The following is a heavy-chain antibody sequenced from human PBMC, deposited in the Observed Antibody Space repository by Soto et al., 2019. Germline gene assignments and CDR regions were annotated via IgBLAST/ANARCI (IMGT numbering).Heavy chain of an antibody. V-gene: IGHV4-30-4*01. Sequence: KTSETLSLTCTVSGGSISSGDCYWTWIRQSPGKGLEWVGYIHKSGSAYYKPSLKSRLTISVDTSKNQFSLKLSSVTAADTGVYYCARAQLRSFDWFKPPPGEFGMDVWGQGTTVTVSS. D-gene: IGHD3-9*01. CDR2: IHKSGSA. J-gene: IGHJ6*02. CDR3: ARAQLRSFDWFKPPPGEFGMDV. CDR1: GGSISSGDCY.